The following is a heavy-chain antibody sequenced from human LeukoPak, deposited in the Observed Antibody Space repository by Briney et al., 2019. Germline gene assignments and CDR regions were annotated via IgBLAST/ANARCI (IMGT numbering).Heavy chain of an antibody. V-gene: IGHV3-23*01. CDR3: ATMIS. J-gene: IGHJ5*02. CDR2: ISGSGGST. CDR1: GFSFSDYA. Sequence: PGGSLRLSCAASGFSFSDYAMTWVRQAPGKGLEWVSVISGSGGSTYYADSVKGRVTVSRDNSKNTVYLQMNSLRAEDTAVYYCATMISWGQGTLVTVSS. D-gene: IGHD3/OR15-3a*01.